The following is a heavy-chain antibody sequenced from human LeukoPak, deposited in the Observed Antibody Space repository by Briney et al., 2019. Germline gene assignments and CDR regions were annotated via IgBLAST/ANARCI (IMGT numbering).Heavy chain of an antibody. J-gene: IGHJ4*02. CDR2: ISSSGSTI. V-gene: IGHV3-48*03. Sequence: PGGSLRLSCAASGFTFSNYAMGWVRQAPGKGLEWVSYISSSGSTIYYADSVKGRFTISRDNAKNSLYLQMNSLRAEDTAVYYCARVTGDTADHEDYWGQGTLVTVSS. CDR3: ARVTGDTADHEDY. CDR1: GFTFSNYA. D-gene: IGHD5-18*01.